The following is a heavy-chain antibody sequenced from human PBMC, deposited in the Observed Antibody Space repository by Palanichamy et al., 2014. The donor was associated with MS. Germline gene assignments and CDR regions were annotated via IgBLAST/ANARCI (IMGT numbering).Heavy chain of an antibody. J-gene: IGHJ6*02. CDR3: TRSYSNYRGYFYYGMDV. Sequence: EVQLVESGGGLEQPGRSLRLSCTASGFTFGDYAMSWVRQAPGKGLEWIGFIRSKAYGGTAEYAASVKGRFTISRDDSKSFAYLQLNSLKTEDTAVYYCTRSYSNYRGYFYYGMDVWGQGTTVTVSS. CDR2: IRSKAYGGTA. V-gene: IGHV3-49*04. CDR1: GFTFGDYA. D-gene: IGHD4-11*01.